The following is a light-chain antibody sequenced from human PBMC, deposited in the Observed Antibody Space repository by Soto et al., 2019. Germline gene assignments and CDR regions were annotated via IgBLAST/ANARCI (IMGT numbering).Light chain of an antibody. CDR1: QSISSSY. Sequence: EIVLTQSPGTLSLSTGDRATLSCRASQSISSSYLAWYQQKPGQAPRLLIYGASRRATGIPDRFSGRESGTDFTLTITSLEPEDSAVYFCQQYASSPYTFGQGTKVEIK. CDR3: QQYASSPYT. CDR2: GAS. V-gene: IGKV3-20*01. J-gene: IGKJ2*01.